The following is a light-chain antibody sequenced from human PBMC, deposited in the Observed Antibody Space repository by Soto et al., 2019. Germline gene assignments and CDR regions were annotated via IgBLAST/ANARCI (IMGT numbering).Light chain of an antibody. CDR2: YDS. Sequence: SYELTQSPSVSVAPEKTATITCGGNNIGNKRVHWYRQKPGQAPVLLISYDSDRPSGIPERFSGSNSGNTATLTISRVEAGDEADCYCQVWDIMTDNYVFGSGTKVTVL. CDR1: NIGNKR. CDR3: QVWDIMTDNYV. V-gene: IGLV3-21*04. J-gene: IGLJ1*01.